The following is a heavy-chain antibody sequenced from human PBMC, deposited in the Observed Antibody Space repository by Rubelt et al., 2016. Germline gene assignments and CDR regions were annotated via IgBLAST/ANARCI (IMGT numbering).Heavy chain of an antibody. J-gene: IGHJ4*02. CDR2: IIPIFGTA. CDR3: ARDLTYNLPAY. D-gene: IGHD5-24*01. CDR1: GGTFSSYA. Sequence: QVQLVQSGAEVKKPGASVKVSCKASGGTFSSYAISWVRQAPGQGLEWMGGIIPIFGTANYAQKFQGRVPMTTDTSTSTAYMELRSLRSDDRAVYYWARDLTYNLPAYWGQGTLVTVSS. V-gene: IGHV1-69*06.